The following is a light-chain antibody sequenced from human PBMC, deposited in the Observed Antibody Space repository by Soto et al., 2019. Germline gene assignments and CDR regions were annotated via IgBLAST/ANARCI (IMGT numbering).Light chain of an antibody. Sequence: DIQMTQSNSTLSASEGDRVTITCRASQSISSWLAWYQQKPGKAPKLLIFDASSLEGGVPSRFSGSGSGTEFTPTISSLQPDDFATYYCQQYNSYSRTFGQGANVDVK. CDR2: DAS. CDR3: QQYNSYSRT. V-gene: IGKV1-5*01. CDR1: QSISSW. J-gene: IGKJ1*01.